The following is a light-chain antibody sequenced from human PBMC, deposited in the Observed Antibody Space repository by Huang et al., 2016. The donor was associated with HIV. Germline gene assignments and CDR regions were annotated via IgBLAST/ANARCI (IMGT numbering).Light chain of an antibody. V-gene: IGKV3-15*01. CDR3: QQYSNWPYT. J-gene: IGKJ2*01. CDR2: GAS. Sequence: EIVMTQSPDTLSVSPGARATLSCRASESVSINLAWYQQRPGQAPRLLIHGASNRAAGIPARVSGSGSGAEFTLTISSLQSEDFALYYCQQYSNWPYTVGQGTKLEIK. CDR1: ESVSIN.